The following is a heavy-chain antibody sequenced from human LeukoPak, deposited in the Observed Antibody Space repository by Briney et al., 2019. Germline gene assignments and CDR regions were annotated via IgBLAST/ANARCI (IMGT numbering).Heavy chain of an antibody. V-gene: IGHV5-51*01. J-gene: IGHJ4*02. CDR3: ARRYRDGYNHYYFDY. CDR2: IYPGDSDP. Sequence: GESLKISCKGSGYSFTNHWIGWVRQMPGKGLEWMGIIYPGDSDPRYSPSFQGQVTTSADKSISTAYLQWSGLKASDTAMYYCARRYRDGYNHYYFDYWGQGTLVTVSS. D-gene: IGHD5-24*01. CDR1: GYSFTNHW.